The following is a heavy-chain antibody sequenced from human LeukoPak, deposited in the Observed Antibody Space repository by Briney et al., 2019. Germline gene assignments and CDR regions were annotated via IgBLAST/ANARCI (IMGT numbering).Heavy chain of an antibody. V-gene: IGHV1-69*13. D-gene: IGHD3-22*01. CDR1: GGTFSSYA. CDR2: IIPIFGTA. J-gene: IGHJ5*02. CDR3: ARDQGPIYYDSSGYMGNWFDP. Sequence: ASVKVSCKASGGTFSSYAISWVRQAPGQGLEWMGGIIPIFGTANYAQKFQGRVTITADESTSTAYMELSSLRSEDTAVYYCARDQGPIYYDSSGYMGNWFDPWGQGTLVTVSS.